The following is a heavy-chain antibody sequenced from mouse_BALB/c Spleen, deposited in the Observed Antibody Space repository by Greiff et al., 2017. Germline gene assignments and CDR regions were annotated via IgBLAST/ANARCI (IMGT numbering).Heavy chain of an antibody. CDR2: ISSGGSYT. CDR1: GFTFSSYA. J-gene: IGHJ4*01. Sequence: EVKVEESGGGLVKPGGSLKLSCAASGFTFSSYAMSWVRQSPEKRLEWVAEISSGGSYTYYPDTVTGRFTISRDNAKNTLYLEMSSLRSEDTAMYYCAREGARATLYAMDYWGQGTSVTVSS. V-gene: IGHV5-9-4*01. D-gene: IGHD3-1*01. CDR3: AREGARATLYAMDY.